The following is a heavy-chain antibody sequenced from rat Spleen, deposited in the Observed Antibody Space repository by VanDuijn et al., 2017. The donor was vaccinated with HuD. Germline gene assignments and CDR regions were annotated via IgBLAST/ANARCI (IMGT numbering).Heavy chain of an antibody. CDR3: TRHSNWGFDY. Sequence: EVQLVESDGGLVQPGRSLKLSCAASGFTFSDYYMAWVRQAPTKGLEWVATISYDGSSTYYRDSVKGRFTISRDNAKSTLYLQMDSLRSEDTATYYCTRHSNWGFDYWGHGVMVTVSS. CDR1: GFTFSDYY. J-gene: IGHJ2*01. D-gene: IGHD5-1*01. V-gene: IGHV5-29*01. CDR2: ISYDGSST.